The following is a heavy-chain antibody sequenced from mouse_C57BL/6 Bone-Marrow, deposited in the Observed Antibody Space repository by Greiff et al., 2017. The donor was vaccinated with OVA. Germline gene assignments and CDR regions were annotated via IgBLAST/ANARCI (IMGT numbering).Heavy chain of an antibody. CDR3: ARRGSRAMDY. Sequence: EVHLVESGGGLVQPGESLKLSCESNEYEFPSHDMSWVRQTPEKRLELVAAINSDGGSTYYPDTMARRFIISRDNTKNALYLQMSSLRADDTAMYYCARRGSRAMDYWGQGTSVTVSS. CDR1: EYEFPSHD. J-gene: IGHJ4*01. V-gene: IGHV5-2*01. CDR2: INSDGGST.